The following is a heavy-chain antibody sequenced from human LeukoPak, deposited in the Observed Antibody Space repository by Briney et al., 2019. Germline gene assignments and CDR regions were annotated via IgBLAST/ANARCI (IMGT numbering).Heavy chain of an antibody. CDR3: ARDPGGLQFH. CDR1: GFTFSSYA. D-gene: IGHD5-24*01. Sequence: GGSLRLSCAASGFTFSSYAVHWVRQAPGKGLEWVAVISYDGSNKYYADSVKGRFTISRDNSKNTLYLQMNSLRAEDTAVYYCARDPGGLQFHWGQGTLVTVSS. CDR2: ISYDGSNK. J-gene: IGHJ4*02. V-gene: IGHV3-30*04.